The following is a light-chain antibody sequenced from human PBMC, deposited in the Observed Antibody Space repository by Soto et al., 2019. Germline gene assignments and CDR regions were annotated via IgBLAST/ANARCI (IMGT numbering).Light chain of an antibody. CDR3: QQGKSFPLT. Sequence: DIQMTQSPSSVSASVGDTVTITCRASQDINKWLAWYQQKPGLAPNLVIYTASRLHGGGPSRFSGSASGTNFTLTISSLQPEDVGTHYCQQGKSFPLTFGGGTKVDI. V-gene: IGKV1-12*01. CDR2: TAS. CDR1: QDINKW. J-gene: IGKJ4*01.